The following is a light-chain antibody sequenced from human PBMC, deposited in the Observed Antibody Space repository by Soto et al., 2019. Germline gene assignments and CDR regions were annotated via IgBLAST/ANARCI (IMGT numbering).Light chain of an antibody. CDR1: QSVRTS. CDR2: NAS. Sequence: EIVLTQSPGTLSLSPGERATLSCRASQSVRTSLAWYQHKPGQAPRLLIYNASNRATGIPARFSGSGSGTDFTLTISSLEPEDFAVYYCQQRSNWPPYTFGQGTNLEIK. J-gene: IGKJ2*01. V-gene: IGKV3-11*01. CDR3: QQRSNWPPYT.